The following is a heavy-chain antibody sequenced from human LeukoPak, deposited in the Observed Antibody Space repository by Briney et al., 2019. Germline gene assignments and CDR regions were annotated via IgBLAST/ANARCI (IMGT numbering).Heavy chain of an antibody. V-gene: IGHV3-48*03. J-gene: IGHJ4*02. Sequence: GGSLRLSCAASGFTSSTYEMNWVRQAPGKGLEWVSYISSGDNIMFYADSVKGRFIISRDNAKNSLYLQMNSLRAEDTAVYYCARGVTLDYWGQGTLVTVSS. CDR2: ISSGDNIM. CDR3: ARGVTLDY. CDR1: GFTSSTYE. D-gene: IGHD2-21*02.